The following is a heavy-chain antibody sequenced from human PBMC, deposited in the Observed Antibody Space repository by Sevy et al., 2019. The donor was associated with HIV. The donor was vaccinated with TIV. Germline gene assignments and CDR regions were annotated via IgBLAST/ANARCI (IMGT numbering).Heavy chain of an antibody. J-gene: IGHJ4*02. CDR1: GFKFDDHT. CDR3: AKDVGGFSGFDY. CDR2: IGGDKKKS. D-gene: IGHD5-12*01. Sequence: GGSLRLSCGASGFKFDDHTMHWVRQAPGKGLQWVSFIGGDKKKSSYASCVQGRFSISRDNRRNTLYLQMHSLRIEDTGLYFCAKDVGGFSGFDYWGQGTLVTVSS. V-gene: IGHV3-43*01.